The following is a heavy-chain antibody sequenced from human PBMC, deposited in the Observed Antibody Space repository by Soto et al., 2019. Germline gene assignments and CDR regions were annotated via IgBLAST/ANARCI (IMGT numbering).Heavy chain of an antibody. J-gene: IGHJ4*02. CDR1: GFSFSSYA. CDR3: AKGSIEYSASVDN. Sequence: EVQLLESGGGLVQPGGSLRLSCAASGFSFSSYAMVWVRRAPGKGLEWVSVISAGGGSSYFADSVKGRFTISRDNSKNVLSLEMNSLRAEDTAIYFCAKGSIEYSASVDNWGQGTLVLVSS. CDR2: ISAGGGSS. D-gene: IGHD5-12*01. V-gene: IGHV3-23*01.